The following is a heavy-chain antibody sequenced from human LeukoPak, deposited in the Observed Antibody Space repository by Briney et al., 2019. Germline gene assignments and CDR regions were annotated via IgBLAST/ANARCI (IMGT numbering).Heavy chain of an antibody. V-gene: IGHV4-31*03. D-gene: IGHD2-2*01. CDR2: IYYSGST. CDR1: GGSISSGGYY. CDR3: ARVIVVPAATLYYYYYYGMDV. J-gene: IGHJ6*02. Sequence: PSETLSLTCTVSGGSISSGGYYWSWIRQHPGKGLEWIGYIYYSGSTYYNPSLKSRVTISVDTSKNQFALKLSSVTAADTAVYYCARVIVVPAATLYYYYYYGMDVWGQGTTVTVSS.